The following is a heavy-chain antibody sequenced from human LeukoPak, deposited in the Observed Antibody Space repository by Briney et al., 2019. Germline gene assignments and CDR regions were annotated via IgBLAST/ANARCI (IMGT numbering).Heavy chain of an antibody. CDR2: IYYTGST. V-gene: IGHV4-59*02. CDR1: GGSVSSHY. D-gene: IGHD2-21*02. Sequence: SETLSLTCTVSGGSVSSHYWNWIRQPPGEGLEWIGYIYYTGSTNYNPSLKSRVTISLDTSKNQFSLKLRSVTAADTAVYYCARRVVVVTANDKSDAFDMWGQGTAVTVSS. CDR3: ARRVVVVTANDKSDAFDM. J-gene: IGHJ3*02.